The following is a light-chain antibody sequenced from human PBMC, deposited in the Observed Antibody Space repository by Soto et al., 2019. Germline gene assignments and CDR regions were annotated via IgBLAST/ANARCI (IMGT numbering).Light chain of an antibody. CDR2: GAS. V-gene: IGKV3-20*01. Sequence: DIVLTPSLGTLSFSPLEMASLSFGSSQTVRSSSLAWYQRRPGQATRLLIYGASSRATGIPDRFSGSGSGTDFTLTISRLEPEDFAVYYCQKYGSSPLNFGGGTKVDIK. CDR1: QTVRSSS. CDR3: QKYGSSPLN. J-gene: IGKJ4*01.